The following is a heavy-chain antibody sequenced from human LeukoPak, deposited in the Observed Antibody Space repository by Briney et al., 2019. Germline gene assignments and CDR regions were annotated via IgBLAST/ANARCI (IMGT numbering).Heavy chain of an antibody. CDR1: GGSVSRDY. Sequence: SETLSLTCTVSGGSVSRDYWSWIRQPPGKGLEWIGYIYYTGSTNYNPSLKSRVTISVDTSKNQFSLKLSSVTAADTAVYYCARGVSEQWLPWFDYWGQGTLVTVSS. V-gene: IGHV4-59*02. D-gene: IGHD6-19*01. CDR2: IYYTGST. J-gene: IGHJ4*02. CDR3: ARGVSEQWLPWFDY.